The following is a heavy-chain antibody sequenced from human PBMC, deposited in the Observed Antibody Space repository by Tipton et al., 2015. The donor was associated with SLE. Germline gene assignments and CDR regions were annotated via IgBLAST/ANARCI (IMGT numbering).Heavy chain of an antibody. J-gene: IGHJ4*02. CDR2: IYYSGST. V-gene: IGHV4-61*01. CDR3: AREESD. Sequence: TLSLTCTVSGGSISSSSYYWGWIRQPPGKGLEWIGYIYYSGSTNYNPSLKSRVTISVDTSKNQFSLKLSSVTAADTAMYYCAREESDWGQGTLVTVSS. CDR1: GGSISSSSYY.